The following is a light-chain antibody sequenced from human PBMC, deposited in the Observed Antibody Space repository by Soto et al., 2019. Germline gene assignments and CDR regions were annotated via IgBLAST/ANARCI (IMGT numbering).Light chain of an antibody. V-gene: IGKV1-12*02. Sequence: DIQMTQSPSSVSASVGDRVTITCRASQGVGSWLAWYQQKPGKAPKLLIYAASNLQSGVPSRFSGSGSGTDFTLTIGSLQPEDFATYFCQQSDSFPWTFGQGTRLEI. J-gene: IGKJ1*01. CDR2: AAS. CDR3: QQSDSFPWT. CDR1: QGVGSW.